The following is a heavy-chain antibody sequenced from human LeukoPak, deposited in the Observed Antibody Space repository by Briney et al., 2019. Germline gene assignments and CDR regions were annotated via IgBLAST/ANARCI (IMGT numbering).Heavy chain of an antibody. Sequence: GRSLRLSCAASGFTFSSFGMHWVRQAPGQGPEWVAVIPFDGSNQYYADSVKGRFTIYRDNFKNTVYLQMNSLRAEETAVYYCAKSHPPTVTTEEGEYLQHWGQGTLVTVSS. CDR2: IPFDGSNQ. CDR3: AKSHPPTVTTEEGEYLQH. J-gene: IGHJ1*01. CDR1: GFTFSSFG. D-gene: IGHD4-17*01. V-gene: IGHV3-30*18.